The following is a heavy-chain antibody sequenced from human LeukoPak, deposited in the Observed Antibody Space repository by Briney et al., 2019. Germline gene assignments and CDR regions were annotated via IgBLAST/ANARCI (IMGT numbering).Heavy chain of an antibody. J-gene: IGHJ4*02. CDR1: GGSGDSVSSSTYY. CDR3: ARLSKGRYFDYIFDY. Sequence: SETLSFTCTVSGGSGDSVSSSTYYWGWIRQPPGKGLEWIGNIYYTGSTYYNPSLKSRVTMSVDTSKNQFSLKVSSVTAADTAVYYCARLSKGRYFDYIFDYWGQGTLVTVSS. D-gene: IGHD3-9*01. V-gene: IGHV4-39*01. CDR2: IYYTGST.